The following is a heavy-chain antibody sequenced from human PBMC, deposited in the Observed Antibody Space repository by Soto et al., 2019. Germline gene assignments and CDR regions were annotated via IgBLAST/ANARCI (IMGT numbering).Heavy chain of an antibody. Sequence: VGSLRLSCAASGFTFSSYAMHWVRQAPGKGLEWVAVISYDGSNKYYADSVKGRFTISRDNSKNTLYLQMNSLRAEDTAVYYCARDRSSSGPDYWGQGTLVTVSS. CDR3: ARDRSSSGPDY. V-gene: IGHV3-30-3*01. CDR2: ISYDGSNK. D-gene: IGHD6-6*01. CDR1: GFTFSSYA. J-gene: IGHJ4*02.